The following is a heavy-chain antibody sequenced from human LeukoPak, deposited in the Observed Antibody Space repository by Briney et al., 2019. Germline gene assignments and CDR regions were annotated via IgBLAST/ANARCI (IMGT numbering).Heavy chain of an antibody. CDR2: ISYDGSNK. CDR3: ARDSAAGTWIDY. D-gene: IGHD6-13*01. J-gene: IGHJ4*02. Sequence: GRSLRLSCAASGFTFSSYAMHWVRQAPGKGLEWVAVISYDGSNKYYADSVKGRFTISRDNSKNTLYLQMNSLRAEDTAVYYCARDSAAGTWIDYWGQGILVTVSS. V-gene: IGHV3-30*04. CDR1: GFTFSSYA.